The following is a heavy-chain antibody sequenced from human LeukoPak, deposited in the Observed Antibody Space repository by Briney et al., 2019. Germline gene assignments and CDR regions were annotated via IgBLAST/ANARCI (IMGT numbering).Heavy chain of an antibody. D-gene: IGHD3-9*01. J-gene: IGHJ6*04. CDR2: INHSGST. CDR3: ARGRGYDILTGPNYYYYYGMDV. V-gene: IGHV4-34*01. CDR1: GGSFSGYY. Sequence: SGTLSLTCAVYGGSFSGYYWSWIRQPPGKGLEWIGEINHSGSTNYNPSLKSRVTISVDTSKNQFSLKLSSVTAADTAVYYCARGRGYDILTGPNYYYYYGMDVWGKGTTVTVSS.